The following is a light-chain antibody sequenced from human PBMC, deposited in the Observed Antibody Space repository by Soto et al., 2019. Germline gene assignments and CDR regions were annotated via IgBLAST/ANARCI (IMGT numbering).Light chain of an antibody. J-gene: IGLJ2*01. CDR1: STDVGAYNY. V-gene: IGLV2-14*01. Sequence: QSALTQPASVSGSPGQSITISCTGTSTDVGAYNYVSWYLQHPGKAPKLVIFDVTNRPSEVSDRFSGSKSGNTASLTISGLQFEDEADYYCSSYRGTSTPVLGGGTKLTVL. CDR3: SSYRGTSTPV. CDR2: DVT.